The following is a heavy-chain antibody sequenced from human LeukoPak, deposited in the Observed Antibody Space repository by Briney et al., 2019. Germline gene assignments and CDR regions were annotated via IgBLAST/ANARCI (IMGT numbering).Heavy chain of an antibody. CDR3: ARAVNYYDSSGYTDY. CDR2: INPNSGGT. CDR1: GYTFTGYY. D-gene: IGHD3-22*01. J-gene: IGHJ4*02. Sequence: ASVMVSCKASGYTFTGYYMHWVRQAPGQGLEWMGWINPNSGGTNYQGRVTMTRDTSISTAYMELSRLRSDDTAVYYCARAVNYYDSSGYTDYWGQGTLVTVSS. V-gene: IGHV1-2*02.